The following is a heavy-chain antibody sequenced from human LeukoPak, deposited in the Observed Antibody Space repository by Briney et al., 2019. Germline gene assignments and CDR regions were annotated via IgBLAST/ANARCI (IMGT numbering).Heavy chain of an antibody. CDR3: AKYGNSGWVIDN. D-gene: IGHD6-19*01. V-gene: IGHV4-59*08. CDR2: IYYIGGT. Sequence: SETLSLTCTVSGGSIGSDYWTWIRQPPGKGLEYIGYIYYIGGTNYNPSLKSRVTISVDTSKSQFSLKLSSVTAADTAVYFCAKYGNSGWVIDNWGQGTLVTVSS. J-gene: IGHJ4*02. CDR1: GGSIGSDY.